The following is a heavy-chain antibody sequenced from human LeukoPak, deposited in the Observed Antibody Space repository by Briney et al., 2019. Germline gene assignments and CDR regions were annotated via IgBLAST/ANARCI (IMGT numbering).Heavy chain of an antibody. CDR1: GGSFSGYY. V-gene: IGHV4-34*01. Sequence: SETLSLTCAVYGGSFSGYYWSWIRQPPGKGLEWIGEINHSGSTNYNPSLKSRVTISVDTSKNQFSLKLGSVTAADTAVYYCARGRGCFDLWGRGTLVTVSS. CDR2: INHSGST. CDR3: ARGRGCFDL. J-gene: IGHJ2*01.